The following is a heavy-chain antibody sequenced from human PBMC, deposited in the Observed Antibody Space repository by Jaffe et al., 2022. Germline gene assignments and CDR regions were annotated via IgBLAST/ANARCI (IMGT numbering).Heavy chain of an antibody. J-gene: IGHJ4*02. CDR1: GGSFSGYY. CDR3: ARGLSRSKQWLSRGEYYFDY. V-gene: IGHV4-34*01. D-gene: IGHD6-19*01. CDR2: INHSGST. Sequence: QVQLQQWGAGLLKPSETLSLTCAVYGGSFSGYYWSWIRQPPGKGLEWIGEINHSGSTNYNPSLKSRVTISVDTSKNQFSLKLSSVTAADTAVYYCARGLSRSKQWLSRGEYYFDYWGQGTLVTVSS.